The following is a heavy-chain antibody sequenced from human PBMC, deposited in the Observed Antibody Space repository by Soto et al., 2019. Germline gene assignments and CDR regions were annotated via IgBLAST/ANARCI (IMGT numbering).Heavy chain of an antibody. Sequence: EVQLLESGGGLVQPGGSLRLSCAASGFTFSSYAMWWVRQAPGKGLECVSAISGGGETTYYADSVKGRFTISRNNSQNTRYLQMNSLRAEDTAVYYCAFNSGSGSYYFDYWGQGTLVTVSS. D-gene: IGHD3-10*01. CDR3: AFNSGSGSYYFDY. CDR1: GFTFSSYA. V-gene: IGHV3-23*01. CDR2: ISGGGETT. J-gene: IGHJ4*02.